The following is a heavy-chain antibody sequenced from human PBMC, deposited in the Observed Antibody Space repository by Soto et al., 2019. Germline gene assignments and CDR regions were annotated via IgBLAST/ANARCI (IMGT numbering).Heavy chain of an antibody. CDR1: GYTFTSYG. J-gene: IGHJ1*01. Sequence: ASVKVSCKASGYTFTSYGISWVRQAPGQGLEWMGWISAYNGNTNYAQKLQGRVTMTTDTSTSTAYMELRSLRSDDTAVYYCARQYCSGGSCYSVQHWGQGTLVTVSS. D-gene: IGHD2-15*01. CDR2: ISAYNGNT. CDR3: ARQYCSGGSCYSVQH. V-gene: IGHV1-18*01.